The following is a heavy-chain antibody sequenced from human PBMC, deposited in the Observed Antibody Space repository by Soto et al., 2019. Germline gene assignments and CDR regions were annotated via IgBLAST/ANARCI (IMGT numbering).Heavy chain of an antibody. J-gene: IGHJ4*02. D-gene: IGHD4-17*01. CDR1: GGSISSSSYY. Sequence: QLQLQESGPGLVKPSETLSLTCTVSGGSISSSSYYWGWIRQPPGKGLEWIGSIYYSGSTYYNPSLKSRVTISVDTYKNQFSLKLSSVTAADTAVYYCARQLPLRTTVTTDVFGSGYWGQGTLVTVSS. CDR2: IYYSGST. CDR3: ARQLPLRTTVTTDVFGSGY. V-gene: IGHV4-39*01.